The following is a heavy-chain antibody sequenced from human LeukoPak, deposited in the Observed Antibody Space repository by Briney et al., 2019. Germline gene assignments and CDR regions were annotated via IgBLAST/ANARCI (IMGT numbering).Heavy chain of an antibody. CDR1: GGSISSGTYY. CDR3: ARDGSHGSSPKREAFDI. J-gene: IGHJ3*02. D-gene: IGHD6-6*01. CDR2: IYTSGNT. Sequence: PSQTLSLTCTVSGGSISSGTYYRSWIRQPAGKGLEWIGRIYTSGNTNYNPSLKSRVTISLDTSKNQFSLNLSSVTAADTAVYYCARDGSHGSSPKREAFDIWGQGTMVTVSS. V-gene: IGHV4-61*02.